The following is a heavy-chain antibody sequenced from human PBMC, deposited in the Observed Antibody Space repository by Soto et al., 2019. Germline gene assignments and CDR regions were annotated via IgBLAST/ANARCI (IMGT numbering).Heavy chain of an antibody. CDR3: VETGSCVSGTRAFDI. Sequence: VQLLESGGDLVQPGGSLRLSCAASGFTFSSYAMSWVRQAPGKGLEWVSGISSTGDTIYYADTVKGRFTISRDMSKNTLYLQMSRLRGEETAVYYCVETGSCVSGTRAFDIWGQGTMVTVSS. CDR1: GFTFSSYA. J-gene: IGHJ3*02. CDR2: ISSTGDTI. D-gene: IGHD3-10*01. V-gene: IGHV3-23*01.